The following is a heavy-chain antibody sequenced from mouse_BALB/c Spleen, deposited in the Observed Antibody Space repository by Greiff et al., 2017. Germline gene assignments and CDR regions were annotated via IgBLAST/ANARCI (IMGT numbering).Heavy chain of an antibody. J-gene: IGHJ4*01. D-gene: IGHD2-2*01. CDR3: APWFPFMDD. CDR2: IDPANGNT. Sequence: VQLKESGAELVKPGASVKLSCTASGFNIKDTYMHWVKQRPEQGLEWIGRIDPANGNTKYDPKFQGKATITADTSSNTAYLQLSSLTSEDTAVYYCAPWFPFMDDWGQGTSVTVSS. V-gene: IGHV14-3*02. CDR1: GFNIKDTY.